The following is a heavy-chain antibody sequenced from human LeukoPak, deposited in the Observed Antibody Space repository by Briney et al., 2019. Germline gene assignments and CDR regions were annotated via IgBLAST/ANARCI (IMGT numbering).Heavy chain of an antibody. V-gene: IGHV3-11*06. CDR2: ISSSSSYT. Sequence: GGSLRLSCAASGFTFSDYYMSWIRQAPGKGLEWVSYISSSSSYTNYADSVKGRFTISRDNAKNSLYLQMNSLRAKDTAVYYCARDQHGSGSYYGYYFDYWGQGTLVTVSS. D-gene: IGHD3-10*01. CDR1: GFTFSDYY. CDR3: ARDQHGSGSYYGYYFDY. J-gene: IGHJ4*02.